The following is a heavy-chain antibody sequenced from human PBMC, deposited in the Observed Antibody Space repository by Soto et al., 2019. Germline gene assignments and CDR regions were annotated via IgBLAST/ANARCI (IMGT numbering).Heavy chain of an antibody. V-gene: IGHV1-69*12. CDR1: GGTFSSSA. J-gene: IGHJ6*02. D-gene: IGHD3-3*02. Sequence: QVQLVQSGAEVKKPGSSVKVSCKASGGTFSSSAFSWVRQAPGQGLEWMGGIMPIFRTADYAQKFQGGVTITADESTSTAYMELSSLRSEDTGVYYCAGDKDRQQLGGNYYYIMDVWGQGTTVTVSS. CDR2: IMPIFRTA. CDR3: AGDKDRQQLGGNYYYIMDV.